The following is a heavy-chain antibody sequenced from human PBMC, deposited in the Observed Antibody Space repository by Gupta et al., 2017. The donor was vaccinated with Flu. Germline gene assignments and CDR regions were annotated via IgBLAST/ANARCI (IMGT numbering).Heavy chain of an antibody. V-gene: IGHV3-30*18. J-gene: IGHJ6*03. CDR2: IASDGSHK. CDR1: GFTFSSYG. D-gene: IGHD2-2*01. Sequence: MQLVESGGGVVQFGTSLRLSCAASGFTFSSYGMHWVRHALGKGLEWVADIASDGSHKDYADSVRGRFTISRDNSKNTRSLEMDRLRVEDTDVYYCAKDGPWTASCPYYCYYMDVWGKGTTVTVSS. CDR3: AKDGPWTASCPYYCYYMDV.